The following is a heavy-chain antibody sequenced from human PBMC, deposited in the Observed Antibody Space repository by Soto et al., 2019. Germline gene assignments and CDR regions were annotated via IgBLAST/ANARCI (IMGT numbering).Heavy chain of an antibody. J-gene: IGHJ4*02. V-gene: IGHV1-18*01. D-gene: IGHD1-26*01. CDR3: ATDWVSYALAY. Sequence: QVQLVQSGAEVKKPGASVKVSCKASGYTFTSYGISWVRQAPGQGLEWMGWISAYNGNTNYAQKLQGRVTMTTDTYKRTAYMDMMSLRSDDTAVDYCATDWVSYALAYWGKGTLSTFS. CDR1: GYTFTSYG. CDR2: ISAYNGNT.